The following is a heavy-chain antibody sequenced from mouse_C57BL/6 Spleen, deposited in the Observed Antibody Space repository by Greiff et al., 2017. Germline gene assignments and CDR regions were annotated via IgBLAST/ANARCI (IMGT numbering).Heavy chain of an antibody. CDR1: GYTFTSYW. Sequence: QVQLQQPGAELVMPGASVKLSCKASGYTFTSYWMHWVKQRPGQGLEWIGEIDPSDSYTNYNQKFKGKSTLTVDKSSSTAYMQLSSLTSEDSAVYYCARGLGVDAMDYWGQGTSVTVSS. J-gene: IGHJ4*01. V-gene: IGHV1-69*01. D-gene: IGHD3-3*01. CDR3: ARGLGVDAMDY. CDR2: IDPSDSYT.